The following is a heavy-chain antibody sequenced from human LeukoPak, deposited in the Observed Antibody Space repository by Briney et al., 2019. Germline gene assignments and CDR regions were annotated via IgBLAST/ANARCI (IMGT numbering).Heavy chain of an antibody. Sequence: ASVKVSCKASGYTFTRYTINWVRQAPGQGLEHMGWIYTTTGSPTYAQGFSGRFVFSSDTSINTVYLQISSLKAEDTAVYHCARDLGYDTNGRFYGWFDPWGQGTLVTVSS. D-gene: IGHD3-22*01. CDR3: ARDLGYDTNGRFYGWFDP. CDR1: GYTFTRYT. CDR2: IYTTTGSP. V-gene: IGHV7-4-1*02. J-gene: IGHJ5*02.